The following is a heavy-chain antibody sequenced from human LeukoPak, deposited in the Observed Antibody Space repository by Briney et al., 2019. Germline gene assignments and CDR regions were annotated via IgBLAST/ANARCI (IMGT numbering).Heavy chain of an antibody. CDR1: GYNFSNYW. D-gene: IGHD2-15*01. CDR3: ARRQCSGGSCYYFDS. J-gene: IGHJ4*02. Sequence: GGSLRLSCKGFGYNFSNYWIGWVRQMPGKGLEWMGIIHPGDSSTRYSPSLQGQVTILSDKSINTAYLQWSSLKASDTAMYYCARRQCSGGSCYYFDSWGQGTLVTASS. V-gene: IGHV5-51*01. CDR2: IHPGDSST.